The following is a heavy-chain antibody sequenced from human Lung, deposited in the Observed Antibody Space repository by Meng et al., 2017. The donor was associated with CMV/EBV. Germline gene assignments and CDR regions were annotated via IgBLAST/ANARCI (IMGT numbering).Heavy chain of an antibody. D-gene: IGHD6-6*01. CDR3: ARSVNTPGRDAEYHDL. CDR1: YTLSHYW. J-gene: IGHJ5*02. V-gene: IGHV1-46*01. Sequence: YTLSHYWMQWVLRPPAQEREEVGRLYRNSGDTTYAPYLQSRLILTRDTSTSTFSLSLSSVTAADTAVYYCARSVNTPGRDAEYHDLWGPGTLVTVSS. CDR2: LYRNSGDT.